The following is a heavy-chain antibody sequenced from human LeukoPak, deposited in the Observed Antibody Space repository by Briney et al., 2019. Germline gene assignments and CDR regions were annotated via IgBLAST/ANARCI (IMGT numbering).Heavy chain of an antibody. CDR3: ARGNPYPRYSGSYWGLLYYFDY. Sequence: ASVKVSCKASGYTFTSYGISWVRQAPGQGLEWMGWISAYNGNTNYAQKLQGRVTMTTDTSTSTAYMELRGLRSDDTAVYYCARGNPYPRYSGSYWGLLYYFDYWGQGTLVTVSS. CDR1: GYTFTSYG. CDR2: ISAYNGNT. D-gene: IGHD1-26*01. V-gene: IGHV1-18*01. J-gene: IGHJ4*02.